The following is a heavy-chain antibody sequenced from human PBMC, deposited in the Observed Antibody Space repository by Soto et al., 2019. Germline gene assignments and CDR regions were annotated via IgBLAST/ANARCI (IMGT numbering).Heavy chain of an antibody. D-gene: IGHD6-13*01. CDR1: GGSISNGGYY. V-gene: IGHV4-31*11. CDR2: IYFSGST. CDR3: ARDSHSQQPNRRGVGGYMDV. J-gene: IGHJ6*03. Sequence: QLQLQESGPGLVKPAQTLSLTCAVSGGSISNGGYYWSWIRQHPGKGLEWIGSIYFSGSTYYNPSRKVRVTISVSTPKNKFYLILSSVTAADTAVYYCARDSHSQQPNRRGVGGYMDVGGEGTAVTISS.